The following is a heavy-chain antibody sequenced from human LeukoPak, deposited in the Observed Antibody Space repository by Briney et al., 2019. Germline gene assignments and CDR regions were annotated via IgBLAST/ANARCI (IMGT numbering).Heavy chain of an antibody. CDR1: GGSISSYY. CDR3: ARDLGSSSWFERYNWFDP. D-gene: IGHD6-13*01. V-gene: IGHV4-59*01. Sequence: SETLSLTCTVSGGSISSYYWSWIRQPPGEGLEWIGYIYYSGSTNYNPSLKSRVTISVDTSKNQFSLKLSSVTAADTAVYYCARDLGSSSWFERYNWFDPWGQGTLVTVSS. J-gene: IGHJ5*02. CDR2: IYYSGST.